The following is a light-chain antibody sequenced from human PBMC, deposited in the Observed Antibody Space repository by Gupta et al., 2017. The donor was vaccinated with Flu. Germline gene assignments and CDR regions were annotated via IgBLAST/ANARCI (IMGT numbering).Light chain of an antibody. CDR3: QVWDTSSDHVV. J-gene: IGLJ2*01. CDR1: DIESKS. Sequence: GKTARITCGGDDIESKSVHWCQQKPGQAPVLVVYDESDRPSGIPERFSGSNSGNTATLTISRVEAGDEADYYCQVWDTSSDHVVFGGGTKLTVL. CDR2: DES. V-gene: IGLV3-21*03.